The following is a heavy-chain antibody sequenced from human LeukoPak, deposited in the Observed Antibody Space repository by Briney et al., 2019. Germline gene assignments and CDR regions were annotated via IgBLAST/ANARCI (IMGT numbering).Heavy chain of an antibody. CDR1: GFTFSSYA. CDR2: ISGSGDST. Sequence: GGSLTLSCAASGFTFSSYAMSWVRQPPGKGLEWVSGISGSGDSTYYGDPVKGRFTISRDNSKNPLYLQMNSPRAEDTAVYYCAKRWGSVSGQRYFDNWGQGTLVTVSS. D-gene: IGHD3-16*01. CDR3: AKRWGSVSGQRYFDN. J-gene: IGHJ4*02. V-gene: IGHV3-23*01.